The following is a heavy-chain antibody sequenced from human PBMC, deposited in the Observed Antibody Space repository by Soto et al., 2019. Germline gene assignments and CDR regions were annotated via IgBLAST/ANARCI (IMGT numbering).Heavy chain of an antibody. CDR2: IYYSGST. D-gene: IGHD3-22*01. CDR3: AILGGYYQAFDS. Sequence: PSETLSLTCTVSGGSISSSSYYWGWIRQPPGKGLEWIGRIYYSGSTYYNPSLKSRVTISVDSSKNQFSLKLDSVTAADTAVDYCAILGGYYQAFDSWGQGTLVTVSS. V-gene: IGHV4-39*07. CDR1: GGSISSSSYY. J-gene: IGHJ4*02.